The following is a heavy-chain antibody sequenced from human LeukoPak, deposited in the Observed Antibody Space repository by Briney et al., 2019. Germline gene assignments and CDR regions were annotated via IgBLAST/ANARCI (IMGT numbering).Heavy chain of an antibody. CDR3: AKDDDSSGYQAFDI. Sequence: GGSLRLSCAASGFTFSLYWMTWVRQSPGKGLEWVADINPDGSQKYSVDSVKGRFTISRDNAKNSLFLQMNSLRAEDTAVYYCAKDDDSSGYQAFDIWGQGTMVTVSS. J-gene: IGHJ3*02. CDR2: INPDGSQK. CDR1: GFTFSLYW. V-gene: IGHV3-7*01. D-gene: IGHD3-22*01.